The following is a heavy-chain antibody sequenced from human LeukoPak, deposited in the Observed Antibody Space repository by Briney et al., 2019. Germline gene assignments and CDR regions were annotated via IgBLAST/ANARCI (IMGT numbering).Heavy chain of an antibody. CDR3: ARGRDVDS. CDR2: ENQDGSEI. Sequence: GGSLRLSCAASGFTFSSYSMNWVRQAPGKGLEWVANENQDGSEIYYVDSVKGRFIMSRDNTKNSFYLQMSSLRVEDTAVYYCARGRDVDSWGQGTLVTVSS. CDR1: GFTFSSYS. J-gene: IGHJ5*01. V-gene: IGHV3-7*03.